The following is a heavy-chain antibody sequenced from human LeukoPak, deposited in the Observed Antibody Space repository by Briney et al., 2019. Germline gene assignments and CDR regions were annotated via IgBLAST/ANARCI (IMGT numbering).Heavy chain of an antibody. D-gene: IGHD2/OR15-2a*01. CDR1: GFTFSRYW. J-gene: IGHJ4*02. CDR3: VSCGTTTCIIRFDH. V-gene: IGHV3-7*01. CDR2: IKEDGSEK. Sequence: PGGSLRLSCAASGFTFSRYWMNWGRQAPGKGLEWVASIKEDGSEKSYVDSVKGRFTISRDNAKNSLYLQMNSLRAEDPAVYYCVSCGTTTCIIRFDHWGQGTLVTVSS.